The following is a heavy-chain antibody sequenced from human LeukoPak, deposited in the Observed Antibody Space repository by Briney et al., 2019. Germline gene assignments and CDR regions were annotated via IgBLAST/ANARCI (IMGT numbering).Heavy chain of an antibody. CDR3: AKDIGYSRNRALGY. J-gene: IGHJ4*02. CDR2: ISWNSGSI. CDR1: GFTFDDYA. Sequence: PGGSLRLSCAASGFTFDDYAMHWVRQAPGKGLEWVSGISWNSGSIGYADSVKGRFTISRDNAKNSLYLQMNSLRAEDRALYYCAKDIGYSRNRALGYWGQGTLVTVSS. V-gene: IGHV3-9*01. D-gene: IGHD6-13*01.